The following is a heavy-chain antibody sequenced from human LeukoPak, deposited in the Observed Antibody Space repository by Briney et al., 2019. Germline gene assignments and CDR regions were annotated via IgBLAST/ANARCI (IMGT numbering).Heavy chain of an antibody. J-gene: IGHJ4*02. CDR3: ARGGGTLDY. D-gene: IGHD3-16*01. CDR2: IYDSGKT. CDR1: GDSISSYY. Sequence: PSETLSLTCTVSGDSISSYYWSWIRQPPGKGLEWIGYIYDSGKTNYNASLISRVTISVDTSKNQFSLKLTSVTPADTAVCYCARGGGTLDYWGQGTLVTVSS. V-gene: IGHV4-59*01.